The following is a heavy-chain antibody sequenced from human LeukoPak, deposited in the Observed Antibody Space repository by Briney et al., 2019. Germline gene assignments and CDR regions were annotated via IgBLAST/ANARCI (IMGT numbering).Heavy chain of an antibody. Sequence: ASVKVSCKASGYTFTGYYMHWVRQAPGQGLEWMGWISPNSGGTNYAQKFQGRVTMTRDTSISTAYMELSRLRSDDTAVYYCARDRGYDYVWGSSNWFDPWGQGTLVTVSS. CDR1: GYTFTGYY. V-gene: IGHV1-2*02. CDR3: ARDRGYDYVWGSSNWFDP. CDR2: ISPNSGGT. J-gene: IGHJ5*02. D-gene: IGHD3-16*01.